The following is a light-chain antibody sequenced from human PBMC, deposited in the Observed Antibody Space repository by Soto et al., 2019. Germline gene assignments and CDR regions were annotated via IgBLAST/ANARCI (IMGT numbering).Light chain of an antibody. CDR3: SSYTSSSTPV. CDR2: DVS. Sequence: QSALTQPASVSGSPGQSITISCTGTSSDVGGYNYVSWYPQHPGKAPKLMIYDVSNRPSGVSNRFSGSKSGNTASLTISGLQAEDEADYYCSSYTSSSTPVFGTGTKLTVL. J-gene: IGLJ1*01. V-gene: IGLV2-14*01. CDR1: SSDVGGYNY.